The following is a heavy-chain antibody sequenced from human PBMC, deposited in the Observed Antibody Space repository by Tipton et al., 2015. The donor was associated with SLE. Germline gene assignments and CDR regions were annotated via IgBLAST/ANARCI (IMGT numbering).Heavy chain of an antibody. Sequence: LRLSCTVSGGSISRYSWSWIRQPPGKGLEWIGYIYYTGNTNYNPSLKSRVTISIDTSKDQFSLQVTSVTAADTAVYYCARGGECTNGVCYLNYFDPWGQGTLVTVSS. CDR3: ARGGECTNGVCYLNYFDP. V-gene: IGHV4-59*01. CDR2: IYYTGNT. D-gene: IGHD2-8*01. CDR1: GGSISRYS. J-gene: IGHJ5*02.